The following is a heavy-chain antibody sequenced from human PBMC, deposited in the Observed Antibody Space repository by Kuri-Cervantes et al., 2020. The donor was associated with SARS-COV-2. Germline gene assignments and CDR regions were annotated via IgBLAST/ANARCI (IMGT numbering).Heavy chain of an antibody. Sequence: GGSLRLSCAASGFRFSDYYMSWIRQTPGKGLEWVSYISSSSSYTNYADSVKGRFTISRDNAKNSLYLQMNSLRAEDTAVYYCAKEAVSWVEYYFDYWGQGTLVTVSS. CDR2: ISSSSSYT. V-gene: IGHV3-11*06. J-gene: IGHJ4*02. D-gene: IGHD3-16*01. CDR3: AKEAVSWVEYYFDY. CDR1: GFRFSDYY.